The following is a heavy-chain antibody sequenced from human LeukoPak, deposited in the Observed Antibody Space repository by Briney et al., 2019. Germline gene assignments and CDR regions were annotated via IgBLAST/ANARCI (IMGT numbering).Heavy chain of an antibody. CDR1: GGSFSGYY. CDR3: ARPYSSSTSCYDWDDY. CDR2: INHSGST. Sequence: TSETLSLTCAVYGGSFSGYYWSWLRQPPGKGLEWLGEINHSGSTNYNPSLKSRVTISVDMSKNQFSLKLSSVTAADTAVYYCARPYSSSTSCYDWDDYWGQGTLVTVSS. V-gene: IGHV4-34*01. J-gene: IGHJ4*02. D-gene: IGHD2-2*01.